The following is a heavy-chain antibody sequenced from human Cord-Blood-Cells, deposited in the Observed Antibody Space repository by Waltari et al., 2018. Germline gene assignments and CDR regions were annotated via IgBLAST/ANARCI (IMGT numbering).Heavy chain of an antibody. V-gene: IGHV1-24*01. Sequence: QVQLVQSGAEVKKPGASVKVSCQVSGYTLTELSMHWVRQAPGKGLEWMGGCDPEDGETIYAQKFQGRVTMTEDTSTDTAYMELSSLRSEDTAVYYCATAYRVGAATGFDYWGQGTLVTVSS. J-gene: IGHJ4*02. CDR2: CDPEDGET. D-gene: IGHD1-26*01. CDR3: ATAYRVGAATGFDY. CDR1: GYTLTELS.